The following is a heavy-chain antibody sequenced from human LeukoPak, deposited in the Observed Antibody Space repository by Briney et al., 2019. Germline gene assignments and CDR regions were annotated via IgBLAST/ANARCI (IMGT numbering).Heavy chain of an antibody. J-gene: IGHJ4*02. CDR3: AAVYDILTGYYGDKPFDY. Sequence: ASVKVSCKASGYTFTGYYMHWVRQAPGQGLEWMGWINPNSGGTNYAQKFQGRVTMTRDTSISTAYMELSRLRSDDTAVYYCAAVYDILTGYYGDKPFDYWGQGTLVTVSS. CDR2: INPNSGGT. D-gene: IGHD3-9*01. CDR1: GYTFTGYY. V-gene: IGHV1-2*02.